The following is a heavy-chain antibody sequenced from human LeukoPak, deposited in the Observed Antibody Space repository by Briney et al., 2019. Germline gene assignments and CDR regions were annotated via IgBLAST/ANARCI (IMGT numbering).Heavy chain of an antibody. Sequence: GGSLRLSCAASGFTFSSYAMSWVRQAPGKGLEWVSAFSGSGGDTYYADSVKGRFTISRDNSKNTLYLQMNSLRAEDTAVYYCAKHYMGSYDNRGLDYWGQGTLVTVSS. CDR1: GFTFSSYA. D-gene: IGHD3-10*01. CDR3: AKHYMGSYDNRGLDY. CDR2: FSGSGGDT. J-gene: IGHJ4*02. V-gene: IGHV3-23*01.